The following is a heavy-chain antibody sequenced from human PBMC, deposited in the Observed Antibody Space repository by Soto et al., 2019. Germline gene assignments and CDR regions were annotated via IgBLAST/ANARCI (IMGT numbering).Heavy chain of an antibody. CDR3: SRFIMVGGWFDPNYDHGMDV. CDR2: ISGYNGNT. D-gene: IGHD6-19*01. Sequence: QVQLVQSGAEVKKPGASVTVSCKTSGYTFSNYGINWVRQAPGQGLEWMGWISGYNGNTNYAQTVQGRVNITTETSTGTVYMELRSLKSDDTAIYYCSRFIMVGGWFDPNYDHGMDVWGQGTTVTVSS. J-gene: IGHJ6*02. CDR1: GYTFSNYG. V-gene: IGHV1-18*01.